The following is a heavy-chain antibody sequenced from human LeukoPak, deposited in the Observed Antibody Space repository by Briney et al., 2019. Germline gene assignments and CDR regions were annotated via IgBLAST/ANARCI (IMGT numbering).Heavy chain of an antibody. Sequence: GGTLRLSCAASGFTFSSYGMIWVRQAPGKGPEWVSAISGSGGYTYYADSVKGRFTISRDNSKNTLYLQMISLRADDTALYYCAKDGRSGNYWNYYYYMDVWGKGTTVTISS. CDR2: ISGSGGYT. V-gene: IGHV3-23*01. D-gene: IGHD3-10*01. CDR1: GFTFSSYG. J-gene: IGHJ6*03. CDR3: AKDGRSGNYWNYYYYMDV.